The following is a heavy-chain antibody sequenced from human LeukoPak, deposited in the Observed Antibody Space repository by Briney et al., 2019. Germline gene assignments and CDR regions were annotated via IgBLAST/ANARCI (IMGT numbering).Heavy chain of an antibody. V-gene: IGHV4-39*01. Sequence: SETLSLTCTVSGGSISSTRYYWGWIRQPPGKGLEWIGSIYYSGSTYYNPSLKSRVTISVDTSKNQFSLKLSSVTAADTVVYYCARSPKDSSSWTEFDYWGQGTLVTVSS. J-gene: IGHJ4*02. CDR1: GGSISSTRYY. CDR2: IYYSGST. D-gene: IGHD6-13*01. CDR3: ARSPKDSSSWTEFDY.